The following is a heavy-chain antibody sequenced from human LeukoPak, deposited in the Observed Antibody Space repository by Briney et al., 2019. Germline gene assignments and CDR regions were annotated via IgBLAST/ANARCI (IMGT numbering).Heavy chain of an antibody. D-gene: IGHD6-6*01. CDR3: ASYPRYSSSPPFDY. J-gene: IGHJ4*02. CDR1: GYTFTGFY. Sequence: ASVKVSCKASGYTFTGFYMHWVRQAPGQGFEWMGWINPNTGGTNYAQTFQGRVTMTSDTPISTAYMELSGLTSDDTAIYYCASYPRYSSSPPFDYWGQGTLVTVSS. CDR2: INPNTGGT. V-gene: IGHV1-2*02.